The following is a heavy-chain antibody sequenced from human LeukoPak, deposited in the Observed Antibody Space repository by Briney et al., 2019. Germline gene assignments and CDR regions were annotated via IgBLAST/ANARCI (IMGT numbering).Heavy chain of an antibody. CDR2: IYYSGST. D-gene: IGHD2-2*01. V-gene: IGHV4-59*01. CDR1: GGSISSYY. J-gene: IGHJ4*02. CDR3: ARHPATYPDFDY. Sequence: SETLSLTCTVSGGSISSYYWSWIRQPPGKGLESIGYIYYSGSTNYNPSLKSRVTISVDTSKNQFSLKLSSVTAADTAVYYCARHPATYPDFDYWGQGTLVTVSS.